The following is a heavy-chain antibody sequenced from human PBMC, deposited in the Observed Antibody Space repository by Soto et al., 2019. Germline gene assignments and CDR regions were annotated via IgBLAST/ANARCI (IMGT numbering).Heavy chain of an antibody. Sequence: PSETLSLTCTVSNGSVSSDPFYWTWIRQHPGKGLEWIGYIYYRGNTYYHPSLKSRVTISVDTSKNQFSLKLTSVTAADTAVYFCARTIFCLDGVCSPLYSMDVWGLGTTVTVSS. CDR3: ARTIFCLDGVCSPLYSMDV. D-gene: IGHD2-8*01. CDR1: NGSVSSDPFY. CDR2: IYYRGNT. V-gene: IGHV4-31*03. J-gene: IGHJ6*02.